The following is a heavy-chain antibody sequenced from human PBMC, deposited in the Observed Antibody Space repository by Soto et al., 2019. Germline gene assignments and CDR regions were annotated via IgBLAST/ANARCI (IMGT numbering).Heavy chain of an antibody. CDR1: GGTFNSYV. J-gene: IGHJ4*02. D-gene: IGHD5-12*01. Sequence: QVHLVQSGAEVKKPGSSVKVSCKASGGTFNSYVFNWVRQAPGQGLEWMGGIISIFGTPNYGQKFQGRVTITSDESTSTGFMYLSSLTSEDTAIYYCARDLGSGYDPGDYWGQGTVVTVSS. CDR2: IISIFGTP. CDR3: ARDLGSGYDPGDY. V-gene: IGHV1-69*05.